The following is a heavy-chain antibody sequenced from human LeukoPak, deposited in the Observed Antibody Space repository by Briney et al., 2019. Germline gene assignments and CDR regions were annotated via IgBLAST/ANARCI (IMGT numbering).Heavy chain of an antibody. J-gene: IGHJ6*02. CDR2: ISSSSSYI. V-gene: IGHV3-21*01. CDR3: ARDGKSYARFLESAHYYYYHAMDV. D-gene: IGHD3-3*01. CDR1: GFTFSSYS. Sequence: GGSLRLSCAASGFTFSSYSMNWVRQAPGKGLEWVSSISSSSSYIYYADSVKGRFTISRDDAKNSLYLQMNSLRAEDTAVYYCARDGKSYARFLESAHYYYYHAMDVWGQGTTVTVSS.